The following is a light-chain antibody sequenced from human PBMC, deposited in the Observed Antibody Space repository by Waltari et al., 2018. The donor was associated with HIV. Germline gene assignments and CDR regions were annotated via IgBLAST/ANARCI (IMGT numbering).Light chain of an antibody. CDR1: ALPKQY. Sequence: SYELTQPPSVSVSPGQTATITCSGAALPKQYVYWYQQKPDQAPELLIYKDTERPSGIPERFSGSSSGKTVTLTISGVQAEDEADYYCHSSDSSGTYVFGAGTKVTVL. V-gene: IGLV3-25*03. J-gene: IGLJ1*01. CDR2: KDT. CDR3: HSSDSSGTYV.